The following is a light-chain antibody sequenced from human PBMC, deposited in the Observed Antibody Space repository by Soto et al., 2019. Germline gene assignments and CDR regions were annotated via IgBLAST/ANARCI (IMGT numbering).Light chain of an antibody. CDR1: QSVSSSY. Sequence: EIVLTQSPGTLSVSPGERATLSCRASQSVSSSYLAWYQQKPGQAPRLLIYGASSRPTGIPDRFSGSGSETDFTLTSSRLEPEDFAVYYCQHCGSSLWTYGQRTKVDIK. CDR2: GAS. CDR3: QHCGSSLWT. J-gene: IGKJ1*01. V-gene: IGKV3-20*01.